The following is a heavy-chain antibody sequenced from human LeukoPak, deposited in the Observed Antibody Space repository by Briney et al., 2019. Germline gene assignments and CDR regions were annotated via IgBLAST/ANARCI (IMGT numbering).Heavy chain of an antibody. V-gene: IGHV4-4*07. CDR3: ARVTGYRIEDYFDY. CDR2: IYTSAST. J-gene: IGHJ4*02. D-gene: IGHD6-13*01. Sequence: SETLSLSCTDSGGSISRYYCSWMREPAGKGLEWIGRIYTSASTNYNPSLKSRVTISVETSKNEFSLKLRSVTAADTAVYYCARVTGYRIEDYFDYWGQGTLVTVSS. CDR1: GGSISRYY.